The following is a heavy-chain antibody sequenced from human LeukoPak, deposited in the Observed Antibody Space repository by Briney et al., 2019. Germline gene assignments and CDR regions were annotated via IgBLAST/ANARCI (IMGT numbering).Heavy chain of an antibody. V-gene: IGHV3-73*01. CDR1: GFTFSGSA. Sequence: PGGSLRLSCAASGFTFSGSAMHWVRQASGKGLEWVGRIRSKANSYATVYAASVKGRFTISRDDSKNTAYLQMNSLKTEDTAVYYCTSGQNSDYYYYGMDVWGQGTTVIVSS. D-gene: IGHD4-23*01. CDR2: IRSKANSYAT. J-gene: IGHJ6*02. CDR3: TSGQNSDYYYYGMDV.